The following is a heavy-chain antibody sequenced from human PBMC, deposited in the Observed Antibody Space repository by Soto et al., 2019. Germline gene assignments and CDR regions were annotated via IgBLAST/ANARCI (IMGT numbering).Heavy chain of an antibody. CDR2: IIPIFGTA. J-gene: IGHJ2*01. V-gene: IGHV1-69*06. D-gene: IGHD3-22*01. CDR3: XSTKYDSSAYYYWYLGL. Sequence: QVELVQSGAEVKKPGSSVKVSCQASEDTFRNYAISWVRQAPGQGLEWMGGIIPIFGTANYAQKFQGRVTITADTSANTVYLELSSLRSEDTAVXXXXSTKYDSSAYYYWYLGLWGRGTLVT. CDR1: EDTFRNYA.